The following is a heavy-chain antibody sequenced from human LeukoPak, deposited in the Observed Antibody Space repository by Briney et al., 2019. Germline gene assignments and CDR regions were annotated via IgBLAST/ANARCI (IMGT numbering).Heavy chain of an antibody. CDR3: AKDYGGYYRRNAFDI. Sequence: GGSLRLSCAASGFTFSDHYMDWVRQAPGKGLEWVGRTRNKANSYTTEYAASVKGRFTISRDDSKNSLYLQMNSLRAEDTAVYYCAKDYGGYYRRNAFDIWGQGTMVTVSS. CDR2: TRNKANSYTT. J-gene: IGHJ3*02. D-gene: IGHD3-22*01. CDR1: GFTFSDHY. V-gene: IGHV3-72*01.